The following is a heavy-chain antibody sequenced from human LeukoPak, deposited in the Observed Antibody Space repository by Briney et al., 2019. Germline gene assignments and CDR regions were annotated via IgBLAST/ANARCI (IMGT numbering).Heavy chain of an antibody. J-gene: IGHJ4*02. CDR2: VYYSGTT. Sequence: PETLSLTCAVYGGSFSGYYWSWIRQPPGKRLEWIGYVYYSGTTNYNPSLRSRVTISVDTSKNQFSLKLNSVTAADTAVYYCAREEYGDYVGYWGQGTLVTVAS. CDR1: GGSFSGYY. CDR3: AREEYGDYVGY. V-gene: IGHV4-59*01. D-gene: IGHD4-17*01.